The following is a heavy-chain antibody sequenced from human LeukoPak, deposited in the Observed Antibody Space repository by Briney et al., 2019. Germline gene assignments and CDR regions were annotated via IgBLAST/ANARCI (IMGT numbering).Heavy chain of an antibody. CDR2: VSHSGSS. J-gene: IGHJ4*02. D-gene: IGHD3-16*01. Sequence: PSETLSLTCTVSGDSIGSYYYTWIRQPPGKGLEWIGYVSHSGSSNYTPSLKSRVAISLDTSKNQFSLKLSSVTAADTAVYYCTRAPLGSATDNWGQGSPVTVSP. CDR1: GDSIGSYY. V-gene: IGHV4-59*08. CDR3: TRAPLGSATDN.